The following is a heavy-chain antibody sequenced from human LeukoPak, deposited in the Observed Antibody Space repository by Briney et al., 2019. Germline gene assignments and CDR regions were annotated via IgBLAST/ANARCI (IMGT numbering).Heavy chain of an antibody. CDR1: GYTFTGYY. CDR2: INPNSGGT. CDR3: ARARRRSYYDSSGYVDY. J-gene: IGHJ4*02. D-gene: IGHD3-22*01. V-gene: IGHV1-2*06. Sequence: GASVKVSCKASGYTFTGYYMHWVRQAPGQGLEWMGRINPNSGGTNYAQKFQGRVTMTRDTSISTAYMELSRLRSDDTAVYYCARARRRSYYDSSGYVDYWGQGTLVTVSP.